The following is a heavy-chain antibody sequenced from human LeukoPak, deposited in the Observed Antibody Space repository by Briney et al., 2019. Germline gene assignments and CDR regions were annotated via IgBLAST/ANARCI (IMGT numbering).Heavy chain of an antibody. V-gene: IGHV4-31*03. CDR2: IYYSGST. CDR3: ARVRVLDYYDSSGYFDY. J-gene: IGHJ4*02. CDR1: GGSISSGGYY. D-gene: IGHD3-22*01. Sequence: SETLSLTCTVSGGSISSGGYYWSWIRQHPGKGLEWIGYIYYSGSTYHNPSLKSRVTISVDTSKNQFSLKLSSVTAADTAVYYCARVRVLDYYDSSGYFDYWGQGTLVTVSS.